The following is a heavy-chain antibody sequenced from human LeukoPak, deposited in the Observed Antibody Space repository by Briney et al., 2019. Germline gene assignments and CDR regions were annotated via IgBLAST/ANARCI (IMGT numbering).Heavy chain of an antibody. D-gene: IGHD1-1*01. Sequence: GGSLRLSCAASGFTFSIYSVNWVRQAPGKGLEWVASITSTGSYIYYADSVQGRFTISRDNAKNSLVLQMNSLRAEDTAVYYCARTGTTSIDYWGQGTLVTVSS. CDR3: ARTGTTSIDY. CDR2: ITSTGSYI. V-gene: IGHV3-21*06. J-gene: IGHJ4*02. CDR1: GFTFSIYS.